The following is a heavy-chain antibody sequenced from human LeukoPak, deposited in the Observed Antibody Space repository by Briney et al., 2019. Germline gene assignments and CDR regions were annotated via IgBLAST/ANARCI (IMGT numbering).Heavy chain of an antibody. V-gene: IGHV4-59*08. CDR2: IYYSGST. D-gene: IGHD6-19*01. CDR3: ARQHDSGWAGFGY. CDR1: GGSISSYS. J-gene: IGHJ4*02. Sequence: SETLSLTCTVSGGSISSYSWNWVRQPPGKGLEWIGYIYYSGSTNYNPSLKSRVTISVDTSKGHFSLNLRSATAADTAIYYCARQHDSGWAGFGYWGLGTLVTVSS.